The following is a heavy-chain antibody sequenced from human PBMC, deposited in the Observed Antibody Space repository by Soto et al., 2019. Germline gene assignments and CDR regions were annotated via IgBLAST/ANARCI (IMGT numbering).Heavy chain of an antibody. Sequence: ASVKVSCKASGYTFTSYGISWVRQAPGQGLERMGWISAYNGNTNYAQKLQGRVTMTTDTSTSTAYMELRSLRSDDTAVYYCARSSSWYTHDAFDIWGQGTMVTVSS. J-gene: IGHJ3*02. CDR3: ARSSSWYTHDAFDI. V-gene: IGHV1-18*01. D-gene: IGHD6-13*01. CDR1: GYTFTSYG. CDR2: ISAYNGNT.